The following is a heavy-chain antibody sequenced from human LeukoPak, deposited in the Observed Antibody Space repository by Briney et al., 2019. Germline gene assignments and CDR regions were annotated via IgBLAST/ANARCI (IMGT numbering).Heavy chain of an antibody. J-gene: IGHJ1*01. D-gene: IGHD2-2*01. CDR3: ARAVYCSSTSCYGDPGFQH. Sequence: ASVKVSCKASGYTFTSYAMNWVRQAPGQGLEWMGWINTNTGNPTYAQGFTGRFVFSLDTSVSTAYLQISSLKAEDTAVYYCARAVYCSSTSCYGDPGFQHWGQGTLVTVSS. CDR2: INTNTGNP. CDR1: GYTFTSYA. V-gene: IGHV7-4-1*02.